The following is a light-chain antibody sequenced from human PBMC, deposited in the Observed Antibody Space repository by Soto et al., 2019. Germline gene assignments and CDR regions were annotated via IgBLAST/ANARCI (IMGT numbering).Light chain of an antibody. CDR3: QQLNSYPLT. CDR2: GAS. Sequence: DIHLTQSPSFLSASVGDRVTITCRASQGISSFLAWYQQKPGKAPKLLIYGASTLQSGVPSRFSGGESGTEFTLTISSLQPEDFATYYCQQLNSYPLTFGQGTRLEIK. V-gene: IGKV1-9*01. CDR1: QGISSF. J-gene: IGKJ5*01.